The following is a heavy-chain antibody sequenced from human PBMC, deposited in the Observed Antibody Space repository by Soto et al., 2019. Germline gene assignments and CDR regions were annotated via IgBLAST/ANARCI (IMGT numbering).Heavy chain of an antibody. D-gene: IGHD1-26*01. CDR2: IDWDDDE. CDR3: ARGREHHDSGPFDY. V-gene: IGHV2-70*01. J-gene: IGHJ4*02. Sequence: SGPTLVNPTQTLTLTCTFSGFSLSTSGMCVSWIRQPPGKALEWLALIDWDDDEYYNISLKTRLTIPKDTSKNQVVLPMTNMDTVDTATYYCARGREHHDSGPFDYLGQGTLVTVSS. CDR1: GFSLSTSGMC.